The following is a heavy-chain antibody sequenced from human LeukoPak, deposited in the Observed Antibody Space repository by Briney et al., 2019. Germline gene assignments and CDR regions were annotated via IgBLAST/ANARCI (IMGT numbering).Heavy chain of an antibody. Sequence: SGTLSLTCAVSGGSISSSNWWSWVRQPPGKGLEWIGEIYHSGSTYYNPSLKSRVTISVDTSKNQFSLKLSSVTAADTAVYYCAGGGYCSSTSCYSKPLDYWGQGTLVTFYS. D-gene: IGHD2-2*01. CDR2: IYHSGST. CDR1: GGSISSSNW. V-gene: IGHV4-4*02. J-gene: IGHJ4*02. CDR3: AGGGYCSSTSCYSKPLDY.